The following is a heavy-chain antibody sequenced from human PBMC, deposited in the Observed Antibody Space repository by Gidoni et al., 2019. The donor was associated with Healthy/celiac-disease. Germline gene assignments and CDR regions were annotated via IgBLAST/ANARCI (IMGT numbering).Heavy chain of an antibody. J-gene: IGHJ4*02. D-gene: IGHD2-21*02. CDR2: ILYAGRNK. Sequence: QVQLVESGGGVVQPGRSLRLSCAASGFTFSSHPMHWVRQAPGKGLEWVAIILYAGRNKYYADSVKGRFTISRDNSKNTLYLQMNSLTTDDTAVYYCAREAGVVTAIDYWGQGTLVTVSS. V-gene: IGHV3-30*04. CDR1: GFTFSSHP. CDR3: AREAGVVTAIDY.